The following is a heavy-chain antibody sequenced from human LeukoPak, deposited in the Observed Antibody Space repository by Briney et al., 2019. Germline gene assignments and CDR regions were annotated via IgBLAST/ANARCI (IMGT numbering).Heavy chain of an antibody. J-gene: IGHJ4*02. CDR1: GFTFSSYS. CDR2: ISSSSSYI. Sequence: GGSLRLSCAASGFTFSSYSMNWVRLAPGEGLEWVSSISSSSSYIYYADSVEGRFTISRDNDKNSLYLQRNSLQNKDTAVYYCAIDSSGHGDLDYWGQGTLVTVSS. CDR3: AIDSSGHGDLDY. V-gene: IGHV3-21*01. D-gene: IGHD3-22*01.